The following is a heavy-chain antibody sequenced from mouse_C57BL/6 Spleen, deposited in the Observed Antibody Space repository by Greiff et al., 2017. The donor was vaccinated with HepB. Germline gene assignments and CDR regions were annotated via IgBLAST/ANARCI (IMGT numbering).Heavy chain of an antibody. V-gene: IGHV1-26*01. Sequence: VQLQQSGPELVKPGASVKISCKASGYTFTDYYMNWVKQSHGKSLEWIGDINPNNGGTSYNQKFKGKATLTVDKSSSTAYMELRSLTSEDSAVYYCARDGYDADYYAMDYWGQGTSVTVSS. CDR3: ARDGYDADYYAMDY. CDR2: INPNNGGT. CDR1: GYTFTDYY. D-gene: IGHD2-2*01. J-gene: IGHJ4*01.